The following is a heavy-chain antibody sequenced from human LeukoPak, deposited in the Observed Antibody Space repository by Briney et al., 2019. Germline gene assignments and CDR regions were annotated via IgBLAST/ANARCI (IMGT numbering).Heavy chain of an antibody. Sequence: GGSPRLSCAASGFTFSSYSMNWVRQAPGKGLEWVLHITASGTAMFYADSVKGRFTISRDNAKNSLYLQMNSLRDEDTAVYYCASSGSYRFDYWGQGTLVTVSS. V-gene: IGHV3-48*02. CDR3: ASSGSYRFDY. J-gene: IGHJ4*02. CDR1: GFTFSSYS. D-gene: IGHD1-26*01. CDR2: ITASGTAM.